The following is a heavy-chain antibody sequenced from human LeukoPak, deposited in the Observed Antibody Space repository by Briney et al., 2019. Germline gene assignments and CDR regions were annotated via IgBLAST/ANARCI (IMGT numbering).Heavy chain of an antibody. D-gene: IGHD2-15*01. CDR2: IIPILGIA. Sequence: ASVKVSCKASGGTFSSYAISWVRQAPGQGLEWMGRIIPILGIANYAQKFQGRVTITADKSTSTAYVELSSLRSEDTAVYYCARGLPDCSGGSCYSSLSGDYWGQGTLVTVSS. CDR3: ARGLPDCSGGSCYSSLSGDY. J-gene: IGHJ4*02. V-gene: IGHV1-69*04. CDR1: GGTFSSYA.